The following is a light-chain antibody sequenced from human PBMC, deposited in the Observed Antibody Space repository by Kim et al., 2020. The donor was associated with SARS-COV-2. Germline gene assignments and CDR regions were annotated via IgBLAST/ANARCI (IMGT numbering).Light chain of an antibody. J-gene: IGKJ1*01. CDR1: QSVSSSY. CDR2: GAS. CDR3: QQYGSSPRT. V-gene: IGKV3-20*01. Sequence: SPGERATLSCRASQSVSSSYLAWYKQKPGQAPRLLIYGASSRATGIPDRFSGSGSGTDFTLTISRLEPEDFAVYYCQQYGSSPRTFGQGTKVDFK.